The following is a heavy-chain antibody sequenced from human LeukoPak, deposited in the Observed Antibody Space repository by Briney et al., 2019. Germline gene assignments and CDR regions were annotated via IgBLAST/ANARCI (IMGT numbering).Heavy chain of an antibody. J-gene: IGHJ4*02. CDR2: IRYDGSNK. D-gene: IGHD6-13*01. CDR1: GFTFSSYG. CDR3: AKDKYSRSWYIDY. V-gene: IGHV3-30*02. Sequence: GGSLRLSCAASGFTFSSYGMHWVRQAPGKGLEWVAFIRYDGSNKYYADSVKGRFTISRDNSKNTLYLQMNSLRAEDTAVYYCAKDKYSRSWYIDYWGQGTLVTVSS.